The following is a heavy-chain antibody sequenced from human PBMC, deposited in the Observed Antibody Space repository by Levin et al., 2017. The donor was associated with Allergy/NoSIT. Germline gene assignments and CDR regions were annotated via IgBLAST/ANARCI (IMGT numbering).Heavy chain of an antibody. Sequence: PSETLSLTCTVSGDSISSGSFYWTWIRQPAGKGLEWIGHIYIAGRTTYNPSLKSRVTISLDTSKNQFSLRLTSVTAADTAVYYCARAPVIPAAMFDPWGQGTLVTVSS. V-gene: IGHV4-61*09. D-gene: IGHD2-2*01. CDR3: ARAPVIPAAMFDP. J-gene: IGHJ5*02. CDR1: GDSISSGSFY. CDR2: IYIAGRT.